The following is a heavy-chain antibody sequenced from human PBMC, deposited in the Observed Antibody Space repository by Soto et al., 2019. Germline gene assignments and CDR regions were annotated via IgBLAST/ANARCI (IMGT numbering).Heavy chain of an antibody. Sequence: QVHLVRSGAEVKKPGASVKVSCKGSGYTFTSYGITWVRQAPGQGLEWMGWISAHNGNTDYAQKLQGRVTVTRDTSTSTAYMELRSLTSDHTAVYYCARGRYADYSGQGALVTVSS. CDR3: ARGRYADY. D-gene: IGHD1-1*01. CDR1: GYTFTSYG. V-gene: IGHV1-18*01. CDR2: ISAHNGNT. J-gene: IGHJ4*02.